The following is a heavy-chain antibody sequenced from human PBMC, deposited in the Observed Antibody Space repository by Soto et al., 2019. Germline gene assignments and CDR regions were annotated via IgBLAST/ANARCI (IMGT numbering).Heavy chain of an antibody. Sequence: QVQLVESGGGVVQPGRSLRLSCAASGFTFSSYGMHWVRQAPGKGLEWVAVISYDGSNKYYADSVKGRFTISRDNSKNTLYLQMNSLRAEDKAVYYCAKIWDTAMVFDYWGQGTLVTVSS. V-gene: IGHV3-30*18. CDR3: AKIWDTAMVFDY. CDR2: ISYDGSNK. D-gene: IGHD5-18*01. CDR1: GFTFSSYG. J-gene: IGHJ4*02.